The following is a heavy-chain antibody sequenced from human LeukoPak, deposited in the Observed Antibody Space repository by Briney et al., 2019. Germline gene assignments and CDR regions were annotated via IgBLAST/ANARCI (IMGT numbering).Heavy chain of an antibody. CDR3: TRFAVVPAANYYYYYGMDV. D-gene: IGHD2-2*01. J-gene: IGHJ6*02. CDR2: INTNTGNP. Sequence: ASVKVSCKASGYTFTSYAMNWVRQAPGQGLEWMGWINTNTGNPTYAQGFTGRFVFSLDTSVNTAYLQISSLKAEDTAVYYCTRFAVVPAANYYYYYGMDVWGQGTTVTVSS. V-gene: IGHV7-4-1*02. CDR1: GYTFTSYA.